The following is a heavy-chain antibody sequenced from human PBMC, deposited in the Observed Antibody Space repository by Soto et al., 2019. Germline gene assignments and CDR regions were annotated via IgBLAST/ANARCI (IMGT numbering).Heavy chain of an antibody. V-gene: IGHV3-21*06. Sequence: GGSLGLSCEASGFLFISYTVNWARQAPGEGLEWVSYISSSSSYIYYAGSVKGRFTISRDNAKNTLYLQLNSLRAEDAAVYYCARADCTGAYCYSWPFNYGVDVWGQGTTVTVSS. CDR2: ISSSSSYI. CDR1: GFLFISYT. J-gene: IGHJ6*02. D-gene: IGHD2-15*01. CDR3: ARADCTGAYCYSWPFNYGVDV.